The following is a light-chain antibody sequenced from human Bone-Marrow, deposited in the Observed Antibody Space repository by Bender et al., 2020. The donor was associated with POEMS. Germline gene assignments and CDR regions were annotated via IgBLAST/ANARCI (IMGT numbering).Light chain of an antibody. CDR3: ATWDDTLNGFV. J-gene: IGLJ1*01. V-gene: IGLV1-44*01. CDR1: SSNIGDNT. CDR2: KDS. Sequence: QSVLTQPPSASGTPGQRVTISCSGSSSNIGDNTVNWYQQVPGTAPKLLMYKDSQRPSGVPDRFSGSKSGTSASLAISGLLSEDEAVYYCATWDDTLNGFVFGAGTKVTVL.